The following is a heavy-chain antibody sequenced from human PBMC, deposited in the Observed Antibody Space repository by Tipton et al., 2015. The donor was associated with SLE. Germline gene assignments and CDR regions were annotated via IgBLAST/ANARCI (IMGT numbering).Heavy chain of an antibody. V-gene: IGHV3-53*01. CDR1: GFTFSDCY. D-gene: IGHD1-26*01. Sequence: SLRLSCAASGFTFSDCYMSRVRQAPGKGLEWVSVIYSGSSTYYADSVKGRFTISRDNSKNTLYLQMNSLGAEDTAVYYCASLSIVGATKDYWGQGTLVTVSS. CDR2: IYSGSST. CDR3: ASLSIVGATKDY. J-gene: IGHJ4*02.